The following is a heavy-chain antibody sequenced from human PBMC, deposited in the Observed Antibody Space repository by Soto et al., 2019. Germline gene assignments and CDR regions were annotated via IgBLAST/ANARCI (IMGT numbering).Heavy chain of an antibody. D-gene: IGHD6-19*01. V-gene: IGHV3-7*01. CDR1: GFTFSSYW. CDR3: AREEADSSADLIDP. Sequence: EVQLVESGGGLVHPGGSLRLSCSASGFTFSSYWMSWVRQAPGKGLEWVANIKQDGSEKYYVDSGKGRFTITRDNAKNSLYLQMNSLRAEETAVYYCAREEADSSADLIDPWGEGTLVTVSS. J-gene: IGHJ5*02. CDR2: IKQDGSEK.